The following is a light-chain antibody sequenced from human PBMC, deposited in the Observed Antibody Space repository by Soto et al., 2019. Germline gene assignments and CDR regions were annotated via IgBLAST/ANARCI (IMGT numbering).Light chain of an antibody. CDR1: QRISSW. Sequence: DIQMTQSPSTLSASVGDRVTMTCRASQRISSWLAWYQQKPGKAPKVLIYKASNLQSGVPARFSGSGSGTDFTLTISSLQPDDFATYYCQQCNSYPPTFGQGTTVDIK. V-gene: IGKV1-5*03. J-gene: IGKJ1*01. CDR3: QQCNSYPPT. CDR2: KAS.